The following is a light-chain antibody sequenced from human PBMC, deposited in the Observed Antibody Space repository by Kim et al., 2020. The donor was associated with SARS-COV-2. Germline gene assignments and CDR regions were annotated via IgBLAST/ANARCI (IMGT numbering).Light chain of an antibody. Sequence: EVVLTQSPATLSLSPGERATLSCRASQNVYTYLAWYQQKPGQAPRLLIYDASIRPTGIPARFSGSGSGTDFTLTISSLEPEDFAIYYCQKRSDWLTFGGGTKVDIK. CDR3: QKRSDWLT. CDR1: QNVYTY. V-gene: IGKV3-11*01. J-gene: IGKJ4*01. CDR2: DAS.